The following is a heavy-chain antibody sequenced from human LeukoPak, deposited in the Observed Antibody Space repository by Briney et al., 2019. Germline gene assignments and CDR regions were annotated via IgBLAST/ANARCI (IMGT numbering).Heavy chain of an antibody. D-gene: IGHD6-19*01. CDR3: ARDRAVAGLFDN. V-gene: IGHV3-7*01. J-gene: IGHJ4*02. Sequence: GGSLRLSCAASGFTFSTYWMTWVRQTPGKGLEWVANIKEDGGEQNYVDSVEGRFTISRDNTKNSVFLQMNSLRAEDTAVYYCARDRAVAGLFDNWGQGTLVTLSS. CDR1: GFTFSTYW. CDR2: IKEDGGEQ.